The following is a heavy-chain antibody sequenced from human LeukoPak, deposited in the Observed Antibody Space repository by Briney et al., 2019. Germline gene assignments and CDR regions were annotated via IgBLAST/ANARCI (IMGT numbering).Heavy chain of an antibody. CDR1: GYSISSGYY. V-gene: IGHV4-38-2*02. J-gene: IGHJ4*02. CDR2: IYHSGST. D-gene: IGHD3-10*01. CDR3: ARDHQALWFGERGFDY. Sequence: SETLSLTCTVSGYSISSGYYWGWIRQPPGKGLEWIGSIYHSGSTYYNPSLKSRVTISVDTSKNQFSLKLSSVTAADTAVYYCARDHQALWFGERGFDYWGQGTPVTVSS.